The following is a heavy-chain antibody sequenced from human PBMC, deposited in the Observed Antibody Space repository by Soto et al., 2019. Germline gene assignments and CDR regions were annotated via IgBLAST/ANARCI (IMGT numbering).Heavy chain of an antibody. D-gene: IGHD2-15*01. CDR2: INHSGST. J-gene: IGHJ4*02. Sequence: PSETLSLTCAVYGGSFSGYYWSWIRQPPGKRLEWIGEINHSGSTNYNPSHKSRVTISVDTSKNQFSLKLSSVTAADTAVYYCARAGNRQDCSGGSCPNWFDYWGQGTLVTVSS. V-gene: IGHV4-34*01. CDR3: ARAGNRQDCSGGSCPNWFDY. CDR1: GGSFSGYY.